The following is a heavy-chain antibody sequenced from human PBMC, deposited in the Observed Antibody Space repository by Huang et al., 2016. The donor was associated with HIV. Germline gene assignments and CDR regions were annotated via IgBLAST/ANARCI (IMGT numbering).Heavy chain of an antibody. Sequence: VESGGRSVQPGGSIKLSCVGSTFTFGAYWMSGVRQPPGKGREGLANIKQDESEKYYVDSVKGRFNISRDNARKVLFLEMDDLRVEDTAIYFCATKTAGMDIWGQGTTVTVSS. D-gene: IGHD1-7*01. V-gene: IGHV3-7*01. CDR1: TFTFGAYW. CDR3: ATKTAGMDI. CDR2: IKQDESEK. J-gene: IGHJ6*02.